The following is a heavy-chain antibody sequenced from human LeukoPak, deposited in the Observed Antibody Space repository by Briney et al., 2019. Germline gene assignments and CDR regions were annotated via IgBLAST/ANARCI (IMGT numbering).Heavy chain of an antibody. J-gene: IGHJ4*02. CDR3: ARIGQLAAGIYFDY. Sequence: SETLSLICTVSGGSISSYYWSWIRQPPGKGLEWIGYIYYSGSTNYNPSLKSRVTISVDTSKNQFSLKLSSVTAADTAVYYCARIGQLAAGIYFDYWGQGTLVTVSS. CDR1: GGSISSYY. CDR2: IYYSGST. D-gene: IGHD6-13*01. V-gene: IGHV4-59*01.